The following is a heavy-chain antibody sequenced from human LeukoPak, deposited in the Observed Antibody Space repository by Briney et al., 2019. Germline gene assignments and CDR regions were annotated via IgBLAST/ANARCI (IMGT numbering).Heavy chain of an antibody. D-gene: IGHD3-3*01. V-gene: IGHV3-74*01. CDR1: GFAFSSHW. CDR3: ARGNDYWSGYIDY. CDR2: VKNDGSST. J-gene: IGHJ4*02. Sequence: PGWSLRLSCAASGFAFSSHWMHWVRQAPGKGLVWVSHVKNDGSSTNYADSVRGRFTISRDNAKNTLYLQMNSLRAEDTAVYYCARGNDYWSGYIDYWGQGTLVTVSS.